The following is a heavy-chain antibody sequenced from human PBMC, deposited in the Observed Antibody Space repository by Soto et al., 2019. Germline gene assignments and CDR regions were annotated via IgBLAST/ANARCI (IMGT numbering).Heavy chain of an antibody. CDR1: GASIGSGGYY. Sequence: QVQLQESGPGLVKPSQTLSLTCTVSGASIGSGGYYWGWIRQHPGKGLEWIGYINNNGPTYYNPPFKGPATLSVDTSKHQFSLKVTSATAPDTAVYYCARDGAVPYGRDVWGHGTTVTVSS. J-gene: IGHJ6*02. D-gene: IGHD3-16*01. CDR2: INNNGPT. CDR3: ARDGAVPYGRDV. V-gene: IGHV4-31*01.